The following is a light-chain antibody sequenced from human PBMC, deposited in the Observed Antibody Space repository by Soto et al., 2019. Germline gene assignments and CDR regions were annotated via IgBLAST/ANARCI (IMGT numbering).Light chain of an antibody. CDR2: GNT. CDR3: QSYDSSLRGSV. J-gene: IGLJ3*02. V-gene: IGLV1-40*01. CDR1: TSNIGAGFD. Sequence: QSVLTQPTSVSGAPGQRATLSCSGNTSNIGAGFDVHWYQQLSGAAPRLLIYGNTKRPSGVPDRFSATRSAASASLVITGLQAEDEADYYFQSYDSSLRGSVFGGGTKVTVL.